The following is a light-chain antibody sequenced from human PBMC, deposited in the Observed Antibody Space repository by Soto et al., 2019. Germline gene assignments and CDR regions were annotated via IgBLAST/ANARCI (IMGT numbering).Light chain of an antibody. V-gene: IGKV3-15*01. J-gene: IGKJ2*01. Sequence: EIVMTQSPASLSVSPGEGATLSCRASQTVASNLAWYQQKPGQGPRLLIHGASTRATGVPARFSGSGSGTDFTLTISSLQSEDFAVYYCQQYHNWPPLYTFGQGTKLQIK. CDR2: GAS. CDR1: QTVASN. CDR3: QQYHNWPPLYT.